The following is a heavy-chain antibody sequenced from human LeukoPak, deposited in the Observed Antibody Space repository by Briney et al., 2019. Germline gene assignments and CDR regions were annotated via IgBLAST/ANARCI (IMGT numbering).Heavy chain of an antibody. CDR3: AREGEELGTFFYY. V-gene: IGHV1-2*02. J-gene: IGHJ4*02. D-gene: IGHD3-16*01. CDR1: GYSFSDYY. Sequence: ASVKVSCKASGYSFSDYYIHWVRRAPGQGLEWMGWINPNSGGTHYAQKFQGRVTMTRDTSISTAYMELSRLRSDDTAVYYCAREGEELGTFFYYWGQGTLVTVSS. CDR2: INPNSGGT.